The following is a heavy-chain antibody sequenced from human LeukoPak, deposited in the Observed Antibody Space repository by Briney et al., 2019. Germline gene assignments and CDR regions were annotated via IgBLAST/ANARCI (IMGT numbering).Heavy chain of an antibody. CDR1: VGSISSSPYY. Sequence: PSETLSLTCTVSVGSISSSPYYWGWIRQPPGKGLEWIGNIYYSGSTYYNPSLKTRVTISVDTSKNQFSLKLTSVTAAGTAVYYCARHASVDGNWPRPLDYWGQGSLVTVSS. CDR2: IYYSGST. CDR3: ARHASVDGNWPRPLDY. V-gene: IGHV4-39*01. D-gene: IGHD6-19*01. J-gene: IGHJ4*02.